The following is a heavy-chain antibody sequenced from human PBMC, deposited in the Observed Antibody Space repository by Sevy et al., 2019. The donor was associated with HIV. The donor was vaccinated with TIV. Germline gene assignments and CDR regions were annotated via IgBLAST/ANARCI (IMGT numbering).Heavy chain of an antibody. V-gene: IGHV5-51*01. CDR1: GYNLTAYW. D-gene: IGHD1-26*01. J-gene: IGHJ3*02. CDR2: IYPGDSDT. Sequence: GESLKISCKGSGYNLTAYWIDWVRQVPGKGLEWLGTIYPGDSDTRYSPSVQGQVTISDDKSHTTAYLQWSSLKASDTAVYYCARPSRLKVGIDFGAFDIWGQGTMVTVSS. CDR3: ARPSRLKVGIDFGAFDI.